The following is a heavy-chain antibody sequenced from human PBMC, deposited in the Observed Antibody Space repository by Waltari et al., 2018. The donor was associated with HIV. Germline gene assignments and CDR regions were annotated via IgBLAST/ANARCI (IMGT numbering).Heavy chain of an antibody. CDR2: IKDDGNEK. CDR1: GFTLTCSW. V-gene: IGHV3-7*01. CDR3: VRENDFGTIFFNYYYAMDV. Sequence: EMQLVESGGGLFQRGGALRPSCTACGFTLTCSWLSGGRQAPGKALEWVANIKDDGNEKYYVNSVRGRFTISRDNANNSLYLEMNRLRDEDTAVYYCVRENDFGTIFFNYYYAMDVWGQGTSVTVSS. D-gene: IGHD3-3*01. J-gene: IGHJ6*02.